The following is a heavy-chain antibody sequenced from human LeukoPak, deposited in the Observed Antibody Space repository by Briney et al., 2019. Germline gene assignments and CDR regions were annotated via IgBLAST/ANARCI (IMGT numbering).Heavy chain of an antibody. Sequence: GGALRLSLAASGFTFSGHSMNWAGQAPGKGLGWVSSISSSSSYIYYADSVKGRFTISRDNAKNSLYLQMNSLRAEDTAVYYCARAGLLTPYYMDVWGKGTTVTVSS. CDR3: ARAGLLTPYYMDV. V-gene: IGHV3-21*01. CDR1: GFTFSGHS. J-gene: IGHJ6*03. CDR2: ISSSSSYI.